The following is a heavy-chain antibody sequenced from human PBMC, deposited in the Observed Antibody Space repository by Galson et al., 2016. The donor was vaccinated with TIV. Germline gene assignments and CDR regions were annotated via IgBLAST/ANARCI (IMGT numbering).Heavy chain of an antibody. CDR2: IIPIIGIG. CDR3: ARASSGNYHNAPDY. J-gene: IGHJ4*02. CDR1: GGTLNSYT. Sequence: SVKVSCKASGGTLNSYTISWVRLAPGQGLEWMGRIIPIIGIGNSAQKFQGRVTITADISTSTVYMELSSLRSEDTAVYYCARASSGNYHNAPDYWGQGSLVTVSS. D-gene: IGHD3-10*01. V-gene: IGHV1-69*02.